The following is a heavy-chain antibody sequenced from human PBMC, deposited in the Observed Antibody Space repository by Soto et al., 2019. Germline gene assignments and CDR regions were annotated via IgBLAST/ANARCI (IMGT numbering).Heavy chain of an antibody. V-gene: IGHV5-51*01. D-gene: IGHD4-17*01. Sequence: GESLKISCKGSGYRFISYWIGWVRQMSGKGLEWMGIMYPGDSDTRYSPSFQGQVTISADKSISTAYLQWSSLKASDTAMYYCARLVDYGDYGTDAFDIWGQGTMVTVSS. CDR2: MYPGDSDT. J-gene: IGHJ3*02. CDR1: GYRFISYW. CDR3: ARLVDYGDYGTDAFDI.